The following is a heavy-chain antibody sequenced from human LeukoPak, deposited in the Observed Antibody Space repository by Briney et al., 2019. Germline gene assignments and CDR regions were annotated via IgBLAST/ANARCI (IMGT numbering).Heavy chain of an antibody. CDR2: INPNSGGT. D-gene: IGHD3-16*01. CDR1: GYTFTSYG. CDR3: ARGLEGTYNAFDI. V-gene: IGHV1-2*02. J-gene: IGHJ3*02. Sequence: GASVTVSCKASGYTFTSYGISWVRQAPGQGLEWMGWINPNSGGTNYAQKFQGRVTMTRDTSISTAYMELTRLRSDDTAVYYCARGLEGTYNAFDIWGQGTMVTVSS.